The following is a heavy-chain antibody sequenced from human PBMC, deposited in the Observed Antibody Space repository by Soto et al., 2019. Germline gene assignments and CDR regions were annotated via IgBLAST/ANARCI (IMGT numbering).Heavy chain of an antibody. CDR2: IRTYNANTDFAQST. D-gene: IGHD1-26*01. CDR1: GYAFSSYG. J-gene: IGHJ4*02. Sequence: QVQLVQSGAEVKKPGASVKVSCKTSGYAFSSYGFSWVRQAPGQGLEWMGWIRTYNANTDFAQSTKYAQKFQGRVTMTTDTSTSTAYMELRSLRSDDTAVYYCARAGDTVDYHYDFWGQGTLVTVSS. V-gene: IGHV1-18*01. CDR3: ARAGDTVDYHYDF.